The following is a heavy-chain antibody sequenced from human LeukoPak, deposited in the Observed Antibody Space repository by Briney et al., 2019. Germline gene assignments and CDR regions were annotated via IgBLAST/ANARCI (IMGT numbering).Heavy chain of an antibody. V-gene: IGHV1-46*01. Sequence: ASVKVSCKASGYTFTSYYMHWVRQAPGQGLEWMGIINPSGGSTSYARKFQGRVTMTRDMSTSTVYMELSSLRSEDTAVYYCARARGWPYYYYYYMDVWGKGTTVTVSS. J-gene: IGHJ6*03. CDR2: INPSGGST. CDR1: GYTFTSYY. CDR3: ARARGWPYYYYYYMDV. D-gene: IGHD6-19*01.